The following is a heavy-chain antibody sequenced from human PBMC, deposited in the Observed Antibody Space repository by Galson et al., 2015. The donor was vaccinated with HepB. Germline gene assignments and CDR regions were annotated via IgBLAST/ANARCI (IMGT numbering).Heavy chain of an antibody. J-gene: IGHJ4*02. Sequence: SLRLSCAASGFTFSNYWMSWVRQAPGKGLEWVANIKQDGSEKYYVDSVKGRFTISRDNAKNSLYLQMNSLRAEDTAVYYCARDLEYYDYVWGSYRSSYWGQGTLVTVSS. CDR2: IKQDGSEK. D-gene: IGHD3-16*02. CDR1: GFTFSNYW. V-gene: IGHV3-7*03. CDR3: ARDLEYYDYVWGSYRSSY.